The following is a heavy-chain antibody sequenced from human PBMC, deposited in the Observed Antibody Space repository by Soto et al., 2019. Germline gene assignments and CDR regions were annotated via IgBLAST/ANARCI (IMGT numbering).Heavy chain of an antibody. CDR3: ARTEMITLPNFAY. D-gene: IGHD3-16*01. CDR1: GYTFTGYY. CDR2: INPNGGTT. V-gene: IGHV1-2*02. Sequence: ASVKVSCKASGYTFTGYYLHWVRQAPGQDLEWMGWINPNGGTTNSAQKFQGRVTMTRDTSISTAYMELSRLNSDDTAVYYCARTEMITLPNFAYYGPGTQCTVSS. J-gene: IGHJ4*02.